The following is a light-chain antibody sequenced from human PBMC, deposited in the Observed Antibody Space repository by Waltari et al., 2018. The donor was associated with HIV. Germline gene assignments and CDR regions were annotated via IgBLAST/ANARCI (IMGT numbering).Light chain of an antibody. CDR2: KAS. V-gene: IGKV1-5*03. CDR3: QQYDSYWWT. CDR1: QSLSRW. J-gene: IGKJ1*01. Sequence: IHTTQSPSTLSASVGARVTLTGRASQSLSRWLAWYQQEPGTAPKLLIYKASTLESGVPSRFSGSGSGTEFTLTISSLQPDDFATYYCQQYDSYWWTFGRGTKVEIK.